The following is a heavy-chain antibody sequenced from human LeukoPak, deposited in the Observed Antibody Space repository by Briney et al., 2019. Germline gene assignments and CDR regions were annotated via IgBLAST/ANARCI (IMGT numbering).Heavy chain of an antibody. Sequence: SETLSLTCTVFGGSISSSSYYWGWIRQPPGKGLEWIGSIYYSGSTYYNPSLKRRVTISVDTSKNQFSLKLSSVTAADTAVYYCARDRRQLLFLFMDVWGKGTTVTVSS. CDR1: GGSISSSSYY. J-gene: IGHJ6*03. V-gene: IGHV4-39*07. CDR3: ARDRRQLLFLFMDV. D-gene: IGHD2-2*01. CDR2: IYYSGST.